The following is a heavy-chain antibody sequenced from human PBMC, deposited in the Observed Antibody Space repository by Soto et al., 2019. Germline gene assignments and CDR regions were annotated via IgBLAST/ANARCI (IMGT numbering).Heavy chain of an antibody. Sequence: SQTLSLTCAISGYSVSSNSAALNWIRQSPSRGLEWLGRTYYRSKWYNDYAVSEKSRITINPDTSKNQFSLQLNSVTPEDTAVYYCARGSGNYYSGMDVWGHGTTVTVSS. J-gene: IGHJ6*02. D-gene: IGHD6-25*01. CDR3: ARGSGNYYSGMDV. CDR1: GYSVSSNSAA. CDR2: TYYRSKWYN. V-gene: IGHV6-1*01.